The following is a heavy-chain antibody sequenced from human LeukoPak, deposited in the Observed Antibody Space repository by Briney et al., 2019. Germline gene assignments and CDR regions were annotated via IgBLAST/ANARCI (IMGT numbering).Heavy chain of an antibody. CDR1: GFTFSIYA. J-gene: IGHJ4*02. CDR3: AKSMGDQNYDY. CDR2: ISEGGDSA. D-gene: IGHD3-16*01. V-gene: IGHV3-23*01. Sequence: GGSLRLSCAASGFTFSIYAMTWVRQAPGKGLEWVSTISEGGDSAYYADSVRGRFTISKDNSRNTLYLQMNSLGAEDRAVYYCAKSMGDQNYDYWGRGTLVTVSS.